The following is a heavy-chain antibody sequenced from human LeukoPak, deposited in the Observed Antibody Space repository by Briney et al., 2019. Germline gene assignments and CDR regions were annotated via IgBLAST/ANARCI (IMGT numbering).Heavy chain of an antibody. CDR3: AREGQWLVQGFDY. V-gene: IGHV3-30*03. CDR1: EFTFSSYG. D-gene: IGHD6-19*01. J-gene: IGHJ4*02. CDR2: ISYDGSNK. Sequence: GGSLRLSCAASEFTFSSYGMHWVRQAPGKGLEWVAVISYDGSNKYYADSVKGRFTISRDNSKNTLYLQMNSLRAEDTAVYYCAREGQWLVQGFDYWGQGTLVTVSS.